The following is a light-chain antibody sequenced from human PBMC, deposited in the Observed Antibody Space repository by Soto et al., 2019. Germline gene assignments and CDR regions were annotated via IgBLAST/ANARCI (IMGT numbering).Light chain of an antibody. J-gene: IGLJ3*02. V-gene: IGLV4-69*01. CDR2: LNSDGSH. CDR1: SGHSSYA. CDR3: QTWSTGISNWV. Sequence: QPVLTQSPSASASLGASVKLTCTLSSGHSSYAIAWHQQQPEKGPRYLMKLNSDGSHSKGDGIPDRFSGSSSGAERYLTISSLQSEDEADYYCQTWSTGISNWVFGGGTKVTVL.